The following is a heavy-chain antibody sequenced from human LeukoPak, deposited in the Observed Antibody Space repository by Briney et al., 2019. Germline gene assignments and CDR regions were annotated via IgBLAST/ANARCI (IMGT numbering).Heavy chain of an antibody. CDR2: INRNSGGT. V-gene: IGHV1-2*02. CDR1: GYTFTGYY. Sequence: ASVKVSCKASGYTFTGYYMHWVRQAPGQGLEWMGWINRNSGGTNYAQKFQGRVTMTRDTSISTAYMELRSLRSDDTAVYYCARENGAHYVNPFDYWGQGTLVTVSS. J-gene: IGHJ4*02. CDR3: ARENGAHYVNPFDY. D-gene: IGHD4/OR15-4a*01.